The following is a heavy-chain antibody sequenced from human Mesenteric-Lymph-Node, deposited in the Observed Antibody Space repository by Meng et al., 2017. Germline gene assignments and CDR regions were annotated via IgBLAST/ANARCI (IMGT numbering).Heavy chain of an antibody. Sequence: QVQRVQSGAEGKKPGASVKVSCKASGYTFTGDYIHWVRQAPGQGLEWMGRINLNSGGTNYAQKFQGRVTMTWDTSISAAQMELSSLRSDDTAVYYCAAFYYESSGYFRADYWGQGILVTVSS. CDR1: GYTFTGDY. CDR2: INLNSGGT. D-gene: IGHD3-22*01. CDR3: AAFYYESSGYFRADY. V-gene: IGHV1-2*06. J-gene: IGHJ4*02.